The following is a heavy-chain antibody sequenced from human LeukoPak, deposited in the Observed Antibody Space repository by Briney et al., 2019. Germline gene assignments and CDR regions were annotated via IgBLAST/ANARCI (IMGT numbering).Heavy chain of an antibody. CDR1: GGSFSGYY. CDR2: INHSGST. J-gene: IGHJ6*03. Sequence: SETLSLTCVVYGGSFSGYYWSWIRQPPGKGLEWIGEINHSGSTNYNPSLKSRVTISVDTSKNQFSLKLSSVTAADTAVYYCARAIPYCSSTSCYALYYYYYMDVWGKGTTVTISS. V-gene: IGHV4-34*01. D-gene: IGHD2-2*01. CDR3: ARAIPYCSSTSCYALYYYYYMDV.